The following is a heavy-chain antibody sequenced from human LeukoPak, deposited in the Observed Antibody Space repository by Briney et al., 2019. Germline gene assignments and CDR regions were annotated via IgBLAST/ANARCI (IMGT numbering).Heavy chain of an antibody. CDR2: IKQDGSVK. CDR1: GFTFSSYA. V-gene: IGHV3-7*01. D-gene: IGHD6-13*01. CDR3: ARNEDSSSWYVGS. J-gene: IGHJ4*02. Sequence: GGSLRLSCAASGFTFSSYAMCWVRQAQGKGLEWVANIKQDGSVKYYVDSVKDRFTISRDNAKNSLYLQMNSLRAEDTAVYYCARNEDSSSWYVGSWGQGTLVTVSS.